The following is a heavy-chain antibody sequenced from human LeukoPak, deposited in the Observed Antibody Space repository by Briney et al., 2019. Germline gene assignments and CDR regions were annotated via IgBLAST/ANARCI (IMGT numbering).Heavy chain of an antibody. J-gene: IGHJ6*03. CDR1: GLTFSTHW. CDR2: INDDGSRT. D-gene: IGHD3-16*01. CDR3: ARPPIDRNAYHVGSAWDYMDV. Sequence: GGSLRLSCAASGLTFSTHWMFWVRQSPGKGLVWVSRINDDGSRTTYADSVKGRFTISRDNAKNTLYLQMTGLRAEDSAVYYCARPPIDRNAYHVGSAWDYMDVWGKGTTVTVSS. V-gene: IGHV3-74*01.